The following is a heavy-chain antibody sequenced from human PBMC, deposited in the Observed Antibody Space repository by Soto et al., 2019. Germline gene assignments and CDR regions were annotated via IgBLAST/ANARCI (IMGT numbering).Heavy chain of an antibody. V-gene: IGHV1-69*06. Sequence: WASVKVSCKASGGTFSSYAISWVRQAPGQGLEWMGGIIPIFGTANYAQKFQGRVTITADKSTSTAYMELSSLRSEDTAVYYCARIYSGTGFDYWGQGTLVTVSS. CDR1: GGTFSSYA. D-gene: IGHD1-26*01. CDR3: ARIYSGTGFDY. J-gene: IGHJ4*02. CDR2: IIPIFGTA.